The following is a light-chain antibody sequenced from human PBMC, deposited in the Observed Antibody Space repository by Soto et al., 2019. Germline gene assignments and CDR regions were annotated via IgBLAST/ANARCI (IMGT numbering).Light chain of an antibody. CDR3: QKTYSTPIT. CDR2: ASS. V-gene: IGKV1-39*01. J-gene: IGKJ5*01. Sequence: DIQMTQSPSSLSASVGDRVTITCRASQTISNTLNWYQQRPGKPPNLLIYASSTLQSGVPPRFSGGGSGTEFTLTISSLQPEDFATYYCQKTYSTPITFGQGKRLEIK. CDR1: QTISNT.